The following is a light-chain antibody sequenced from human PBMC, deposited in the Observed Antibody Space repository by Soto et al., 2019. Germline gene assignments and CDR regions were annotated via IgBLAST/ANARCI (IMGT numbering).Light chain of an antibody. Sequence: QSVGTQPAAVSWSPGQSITISCTVTSVDVGDYNYVSWYQQHPGKAPKLMIYEVRNRPSGVSDRFSGSKSGNTASLTISGLQAEDEADYYCSSYTSSATLYVFGTGTKVTVL. J-gene: IGLJ1*01. CDR2: EVR. CDR1: SVDVGDYNY. CDR3: SSYTSSATLYV. V-gene: IGLV2-14*01.